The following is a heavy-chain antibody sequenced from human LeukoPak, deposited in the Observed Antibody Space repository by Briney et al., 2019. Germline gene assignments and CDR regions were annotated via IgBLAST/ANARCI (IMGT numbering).Heavy chain of an antibody. V-gene: IGHV4-30-2*01. D-gene: IGHD5-24*01. Sequence: SSETLSLTCAVSGGSIGSGGYSWSWIRQPPGKGLEWIGYIYHSGSTYYNLSLKSRVTLSVDRSKNQFSLKLSSVTAADTAVYYCARTRMVMATMLPDAFDIWGQGTMVTVSS. CDR2: IYHSGST. CDR3: ARTRMVMATMLPDAFDI. J-gene: IGHJ3*02. CDR1: GGSIGSGGYS.